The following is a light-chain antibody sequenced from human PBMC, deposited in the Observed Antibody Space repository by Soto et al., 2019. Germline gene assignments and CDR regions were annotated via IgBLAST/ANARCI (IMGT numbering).Light chain of an antibody. CDR1: RSNIGSNY. CDR2: RNN. CDR3: TSWDDSLYHVV. J-gene: IGLJ2*01. V-gene: IGLV1-47*01. Sequence: QSVLTQPPSASGTPGQRVTFSCSGGRSNIGSNYVFWYQQFQGTAPKLLIYRNNQRPPAVPDRFSGSKSGTSASLAISGLRSEDEADYYCTSWDDSLYHVVFGGGTKLTVL.